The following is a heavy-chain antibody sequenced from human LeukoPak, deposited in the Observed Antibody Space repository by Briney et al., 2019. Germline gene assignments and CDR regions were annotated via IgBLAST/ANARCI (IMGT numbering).Heavy chain of an antibody. CDR1: GGSISSGPYY. D-gene: IGHD6-13*01. V-gene: IGHV4-61*02. CDR2: IYTSGST. CDR3: ARVAYSSSWYWDYYYYYYMDV. Sequence: SETLSLTCTVSGGSISSGPYYWSWIRQPAGKGLEWIGRIYTSGSTNYNPALKSRVTISADTSKNQFSLKLSSVTAADTAVYYCARVAYSSSWYWDYYYYYYMDVWGKGTTVTVSS. J-gene: IGHJ6*03.